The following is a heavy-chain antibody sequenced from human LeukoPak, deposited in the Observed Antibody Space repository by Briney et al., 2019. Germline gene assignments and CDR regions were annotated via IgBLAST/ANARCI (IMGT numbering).Heavy chain of an antibody. J-gene: IGHJ4*02. V-gene: IGHV4-34*01. CDR1: GGSFSGYY. CDR3: ATATKYCYNSSGYPPNY. D-gene: IGHD3-22*01. CDR2: INHSGST. Sequence: SQTLSLTCAVSGGSFSGYYWSWIRQPARKGLEWIGEINHSGSTNYNPSLKSRVTISVDTSKNHFTLKLSSVTAADTAVYYCATATKYCYNSSGYPPNYWGQGTLVTVSS.